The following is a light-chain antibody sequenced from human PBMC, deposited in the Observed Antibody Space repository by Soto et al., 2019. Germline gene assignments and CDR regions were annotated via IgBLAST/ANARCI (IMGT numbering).Light chain of an antibody. CDR3: QSFDSSLSGWV. Sequence: QSVLTQPPSVSGAPGQRVTISCTGSSSNIGAGYDVHWYQQLPGTAPKLLIYGNSNRPSGVPDRLSGSKSGTSASLAITGLHAEDEADYYCQSFDSSLSGWVFGGGTNLTVL. CDR2: GNS. V-gene: IGLV1-40*01. CDR1: SSNIGAGYD. J-gene: IGLJ3*02.